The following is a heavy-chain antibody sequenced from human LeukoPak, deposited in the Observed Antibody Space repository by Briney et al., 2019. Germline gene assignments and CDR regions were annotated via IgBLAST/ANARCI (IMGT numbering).Heavy chain of an antibody. CDR3: ARDVLYSSSWAYFDY. CDR2: IKQDGSEK. V-gene: IGHV3-7*01. Sequence: GGSLRLSCAASGFTFSIYWMSWVRQAPGKGLEWVANIKQDGSEKYYVDSVKGRFTISRDNAKNSLYLQMNSPRAEDTAVYYCARDVLYSSSWAYFDYWGQGTLVTVSS. J-gene: IGHJ4*02. CDR1: GFTFSIYW. D-gene: IGHD6-13*01.